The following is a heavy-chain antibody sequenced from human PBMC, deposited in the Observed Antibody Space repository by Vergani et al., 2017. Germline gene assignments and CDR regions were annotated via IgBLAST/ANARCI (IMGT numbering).Heavy chain of an antibody. V-gene: IGHV1-69*01. Sequence: QVQLVQSGAEVKKPGSSVKVSCKASGGTFSSYAISWVRQAPGQGLEWMGGIIPIFGTANYAQKFQGRVTITAAESTSTAYMELSSLRSEDTAVYYCAGEGGGGTMPVNWFDPWGQGTLVTVSS. CDR1: GGTFSSYA. CDR3: AGEGGGGTMPVNWFDP. J-gene: IGHJ5*02. CDR2: IIPIFGTA. D-gene: IGHD3-16*01.